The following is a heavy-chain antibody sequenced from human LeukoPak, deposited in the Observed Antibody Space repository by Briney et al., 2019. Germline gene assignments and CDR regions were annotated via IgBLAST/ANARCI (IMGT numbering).Heavy chain of an antibody. Sequence: GGSLRLSCAASGFTVSSNYMSWVRQAPGKGLEWVSVIYSGGSTYYADSVKGRFTISRDNSKNTLYLQMNSLRAEDTAVYYCAKQGSVMITFGGVIATYYFDYWGQGTLVTVSS. CDR3: AKQGSVMITFGGVIATYYFDY. CDR1: GFTVSSNY. D-gene: IGHD3-16*02. CDR2: IYSGGST. V-gene: IGHV3-66*04. J-gene: IGHJ4*02.